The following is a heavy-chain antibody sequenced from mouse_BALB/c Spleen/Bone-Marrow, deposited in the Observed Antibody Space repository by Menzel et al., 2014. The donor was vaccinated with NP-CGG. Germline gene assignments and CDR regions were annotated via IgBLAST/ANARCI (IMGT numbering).Heavy chain of an antibody. CDR1: GFTFSSYG. J-gene: IGHJ3*01. CDR2: INSNGGST. Sequence: EVKLVESGGGLVQPGGSLKLSCAASGFTFSSYGMSWVRQTPDKRLELVATINSNGGSTYYPDNVKGRFTISRDNAKNTLYLQMSSLKSEDTAMYYCARDRGWLLRFAYWGQGTLVTVSA. D-gene: IGHD2-3*01. CDR3: ARDRGWLLRFAY. V-gene: IGHV5-6-3*01.